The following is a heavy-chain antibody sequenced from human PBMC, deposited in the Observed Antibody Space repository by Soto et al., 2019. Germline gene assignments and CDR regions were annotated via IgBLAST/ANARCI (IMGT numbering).Heavy chain of an antibody. CDR2: INAGNGNT. J-gene: IGHJ4*02. Sequence: QVQLVQSGAEEKKPGASVKVSCKASGYTFTSYAMHWVRQAPGQRLEWMGWINAGNGNTKYSQKFQGRVTITRDTSASTAYMELSSLRSEDTAVYYCAGGGGIYGDPYYFDYWGQGTLVTVSS. CDR1: GYTFTSYA. CDR3: AGGGGIYGDPYYFDY. D-gene: IGHD4-17*01. V-gene: IGHV1-3*05.